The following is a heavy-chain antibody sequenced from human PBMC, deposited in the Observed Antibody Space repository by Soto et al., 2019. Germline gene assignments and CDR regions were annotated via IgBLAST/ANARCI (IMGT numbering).Heavy chain of an antibody. V-gene: IGHV4-31*03. D-gene: IGHD6-13*01. CDR1: GGSISSGGYY. CDR2: IYYSGST. Sequence: QVQLQESGPGLVKPSQTLSLTCTVSGGSISSGGYYWSWIRQHPGKGLEWIGYIYYSGSTYYNPSLKSRVTISVDTSKNQCSLKLSSVTAADTAVYYCARYSSSHYYYYYMDVWGKGTTVTVSS. CDR3: ARYSSSHYYYYYMDV. J-gene: IGHJ6*03.